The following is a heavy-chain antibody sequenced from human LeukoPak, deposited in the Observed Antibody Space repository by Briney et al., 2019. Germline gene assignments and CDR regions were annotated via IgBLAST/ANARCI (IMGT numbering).Heavy chain of an antibody. Sequence: GGSLRLSCAASGFTFSDYAMTWVRQAPGKGLQWVSGISGSGASTYYGDSVKGRCIISRDNSKNTLYLQIDSLRVEDTAVYYCAKGASSGRLLYWFDPWGQGTLVTVSS. CDR2: ISGSGAST. CDR1: GFTFSDYA. D-gene: IGHD6-19*01. CDR3: AKGASSGRLLYWFDP. J-gene: IGHJ5*02. V-gene: IGHV3-23*01.